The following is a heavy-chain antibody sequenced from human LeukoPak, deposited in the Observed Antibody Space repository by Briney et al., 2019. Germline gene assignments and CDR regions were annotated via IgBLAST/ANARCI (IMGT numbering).Heavy chain of an antibody. J-gene: IGHJ4*02. Sequence: SETLSLTCSVTGDSISDSSFYWGWVRQAPGKGLDWIGSMSYSGITFYNPSLKSRVIISADTSKNQFSLRLTSVTAADTAVYYCANRGIYGYFNYWGQGTLVTVSS. CDR2: MSYSGIT. CDR1: GDSISDSSFY. D-gene: IGHD3-10*01. V-gene: IGHV4-39*01. CDR3: ANRGIYGYFNY.